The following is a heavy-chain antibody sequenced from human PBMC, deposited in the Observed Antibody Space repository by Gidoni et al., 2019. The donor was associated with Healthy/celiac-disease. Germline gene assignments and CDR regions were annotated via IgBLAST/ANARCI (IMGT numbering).Heavy chain of an antibody. CDR2: INPSGGST. J-gene: IGHJ4*02. V-gene: IGHV1-46*01. Sequence: QVQLVQSGAEVKKPGASVKVPCKASGYTFPRYYMHWVRQSPGQGREWMGIINPSGGSTSYAQKFQGRVTMTRDTSTSTVYMELSSLRSEDTAVYYCARTFSVPRGYSYGYSDHRLWYDGDFDFWGQGTLVTVSS. CDR1: GYTFPRYY. D-gene: IGHD5-18*01. CDR3: ARTFSVPRGYSYGYSDHRLWYDGDFDF.